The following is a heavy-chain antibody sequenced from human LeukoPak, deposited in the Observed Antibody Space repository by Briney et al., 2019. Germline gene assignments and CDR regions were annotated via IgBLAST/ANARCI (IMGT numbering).Heavy chain of an antibody. CDR1: GGSMTPHH. V-gene: IGHV4-59*11. CDR3: TTIKRGNIFGYFDF. Sequence: SETLSLTCTVSGGSMTPHHWNWIRQTPGKGLEWIGYVFDSGRTKENPSLKSRVTLSADTSKNQLSLGLSSVTAADTAVYYCTTIKRGNIFGYFDFWGQGILVTVSS. D-gene: IGHD5-18*01. CDR2: VFDSGRT. J-gene: IGHJ4*02.